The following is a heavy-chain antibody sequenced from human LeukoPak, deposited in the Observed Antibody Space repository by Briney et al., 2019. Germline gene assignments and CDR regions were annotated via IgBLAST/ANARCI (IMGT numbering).Heavy chain of an antibody. D-gene: IGHD3-3*01. CDR1: GFTFSSYS. CDR2: ISSSSSYI. J-gene: IGHJ6*02. V-gene: IGHV3-21*01. CDR3: ARDEYYDFWSGYRSDYYYGMDV. Sequence: GGSLRLSCAASGFTFSSYSMNWVRQAPGKGLERVSSISSSSSYIYYADSVKGRFTISRDNAKNSLYLQMNSLRAEDTAVYYCARDEYYDFWSGYRSDYYYGMDVWGQGTTVTVSS.